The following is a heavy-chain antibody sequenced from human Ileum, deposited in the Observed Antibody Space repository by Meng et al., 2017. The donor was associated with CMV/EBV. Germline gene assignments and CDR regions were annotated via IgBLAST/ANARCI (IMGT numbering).Heavy chain of an antibody. J-gene: IGHJ4*02. Sequence: SWAASGFTLGSYWMYWIRQAPGKGLVWVSRINSDGSSTSYADSVKGRFTISRDNAKNTLYLQMNSLRAEDTAVYYCARVPTAASGYWGQGTLVTVSS. CDR3: ARVPTAASGY. CDR1: GFTLGSYW. CDR2: INSDGSST. V-gene: IGHV3-74*01. D-gene: IGHD6-25*01.